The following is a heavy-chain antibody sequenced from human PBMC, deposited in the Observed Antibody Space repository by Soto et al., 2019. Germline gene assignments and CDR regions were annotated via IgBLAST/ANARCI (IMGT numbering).Heavy chain of an antibody. D-gene: IGHD6-13*01. CDR3: ASDGPYSSSWYRSSNAFDI. CDR2: ISAYNGNT. J-gene: IGHJ3*02. V-gene: IGHV1-18*01. CDR1: GYTFTSYG. Sequence: QVQLVQSGAEVKKPGASVKVSCKASGYTFTSYGISWVRQAPGQGLEWMGWISAYNGNTNYAQKLQGRVTMTTDTSTSTAYMELRSLRSDDTAVYYCASDGPYSSSWYRSSNAFDIWGQGTMVTVSS.